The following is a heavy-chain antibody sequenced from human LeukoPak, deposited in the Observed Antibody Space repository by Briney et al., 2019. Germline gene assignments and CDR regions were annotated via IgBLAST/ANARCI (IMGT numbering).Heavy chain of an antibody. V-gene: IGHV3-23*01. J-gene: IGHJ3*02. CDR1: GFTFSSYA. D-gene: IGHD3-3*01. CDR2: ISGSGGST. Sequence: GGSLRLSCAASGFTFSSYAMSWVRQAPGKGLEWVSAISGSGGSTYYADSVKGRFTISRDNAKNSLYLQMNSLRDEDTAVYYCARVRILEWLLYAFDIWGQGTMVTVSS. CDR3: ARVRILEWLLYAFDI.